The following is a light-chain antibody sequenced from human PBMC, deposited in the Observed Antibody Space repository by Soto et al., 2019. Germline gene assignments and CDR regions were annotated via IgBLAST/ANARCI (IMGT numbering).Light chain of an antibody. V-gene: IGKV1-5*03. J-gene: IGKJ1*01. CDR1: QTISSW. CDR2: EAS. Sequence: EIQMTQSPSTLSGSVGDRVTITCRASQTISSWLAWYQQKPGKAPKLLIYEASTLKSGVPSRFSGSGSGTEFTLTISSLQPDDFATYYCQHYNSYSEAFGQGTKVDIK. CDR3: QHYNSYSEA.